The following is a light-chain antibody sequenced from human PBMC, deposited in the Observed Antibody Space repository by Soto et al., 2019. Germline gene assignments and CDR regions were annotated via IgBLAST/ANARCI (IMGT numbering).Light chain of an antibody. CDR1: SGINVGTYR. CDR2: YKSDSDK. V-gene: IGLV5-45*02. Sequence: QLVLTQPSSLSASPGASASLTCTLRSGINVGTYRIYWYQQKPGSPPQYLLRYKSDSDKQQGSGVPSRFSGSKDASANAGILLISGLQSVDEADYYCMIWHSSAVVFGGGTKVTVL. J-gene: IGLJ2*01. CDR3: MIWHSSAVV.